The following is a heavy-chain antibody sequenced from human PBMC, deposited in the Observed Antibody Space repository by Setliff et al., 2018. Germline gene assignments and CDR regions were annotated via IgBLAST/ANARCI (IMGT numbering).Heavy chain of an antibody. CDR2: IYSTGNT. CDR1: GDSIYNHF. J-gene: IGHJ4*02. CDR3: ARGLNSVSWTFAY. V-gene: IGHV4-4*08. Sequence: PSETLSLTCTVSGDSIYNHFWSWVRQPPGKGLEWIGYIYSTGNTNYNPSLKSRVAISIDTSKNQFSLKVNSVTAADTAIYYCARGLNSVSWTFAYWGQGSLVT. D-gene: IGHD2-15*01.